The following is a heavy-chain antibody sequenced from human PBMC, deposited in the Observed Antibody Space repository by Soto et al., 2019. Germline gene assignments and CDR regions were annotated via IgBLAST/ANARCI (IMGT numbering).Heavy chain of an antibody. D-gene: IGHD2-21*02. Sequence: GGPLRLSCVTSGLTFSAYKMQWVRQPPGKGLEWVSYISNSGRTIYYADSVKGRFTIARDNAKDSLFLKMDSLRAEETAVYYCASPLVTAPHDAFEIWGQGTMVTVSS. CDR3: ASPLVTAPHDAFEI. CDR2: ISNSGRTI. J-gene: IGHJ3*02. CDR1: GLTFSAYK. V-gene: IGHV3-48*03.